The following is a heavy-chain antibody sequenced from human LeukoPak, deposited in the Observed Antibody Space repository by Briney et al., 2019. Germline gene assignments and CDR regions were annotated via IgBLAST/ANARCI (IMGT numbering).Heavy chain of an antibody. CDR2: ISGSGGST. CDR1: GFTLRSYA. V-gene: IGHV3-23*01. D-gene: IGHD3-22*01. CDR3: ARALYYDSSGYCGY. J-gene: IGHJ4*02. Sequence: GGSLRLSCAASGFTLRSYAMSWVRQAPGKGLEWVSGISGSGGSTYYADSVKGRFAISRDTSKDTLYLQMNSLRAEDTAVYYCARALYYDSSGYCGYWGQGTLVTVSS.